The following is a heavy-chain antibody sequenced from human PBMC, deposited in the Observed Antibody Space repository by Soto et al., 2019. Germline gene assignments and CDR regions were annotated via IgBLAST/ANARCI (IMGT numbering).Heavy chain of an antibody. V-gene: IGHV4-59*01. CDR1: GGSISSYY. CDR2: IYYSGST. D-gene: IGHD3-22*01. J-gene: IGHJ4*02. Sequence: PSETLSLTCTVSGGSISSYYWSWIRQPPGKGLEWIGYIYYSGSTNYNPSLKSRVTISVDTSKNQFSLKLSSVTAADTAVYYCARGAAYYYDSSGSLDYWGQGTLVTVSS. CDR3: ARGAAYYYDSSGSLDY.